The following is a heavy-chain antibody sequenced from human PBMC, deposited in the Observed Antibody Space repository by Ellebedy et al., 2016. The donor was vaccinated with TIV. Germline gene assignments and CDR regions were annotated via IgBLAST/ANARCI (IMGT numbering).Heavy chain of an antibody. CDR3: ARVGYYDSSGYTYFDY. CDR1: GFTFSDYY. Sequence: GESLKISCAASGFTFSDYYMSWIRQAPGKGLEWISYISSSGSTKYYADSVKGRFTISRDNAKKSMNLQMNSLRAEDTAVYYCARVGYYDSSGYTYFDYWGQGTLVTVSS. J-gene: IGHJ4*02. CDR2: ISSSGSTK. V-gene: IGHV3-11*01. D-gene: IGHD3-22*01.